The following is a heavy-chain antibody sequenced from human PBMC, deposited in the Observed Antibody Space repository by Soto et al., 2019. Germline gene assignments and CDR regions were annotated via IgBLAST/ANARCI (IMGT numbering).Heavy chain of an antibody. V-gene: IGHV4-31*03. J-gene: IGHJ3*02. D-gene: IGHD3-22*01. CDR1: GGSISSGGYY. CDR3: ARDEYYYDSSGAAAFDI. CDR2: IYYSGST. Sequence: SETLSLTCTVSGGSISSGGYYWSWIRQHPGKGLEWIGYIYYSGSTYYNPSLKSRVTISVDTSKNQFSLKLSSVTAADTAVYICARDEYYYDSSGAAAFDIWGKGTMVPVSS.